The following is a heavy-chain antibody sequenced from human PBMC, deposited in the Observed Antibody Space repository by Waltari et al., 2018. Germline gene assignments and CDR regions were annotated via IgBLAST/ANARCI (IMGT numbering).Heavy chain of an antibody. CDR2: ISWNNDNI. Sequence: EVQLVESGGGLVQPGRSLRLSCAASGFNFGDPVMHWVRQAPGKGLEWVSGISWNNDNIAYADSVRGRFTISRDNAKNSLYLQMNSLRTEDTALYYCAKDMGAARHYNFEDWGQGTLVTVSS. D-gene: IGHD6-6*01. V-gene: IGHV3-9*01. CDR3: AKDMGAARHYNFED. J-gene: IGHJ4*02. CDR1: GFNFGDPV.